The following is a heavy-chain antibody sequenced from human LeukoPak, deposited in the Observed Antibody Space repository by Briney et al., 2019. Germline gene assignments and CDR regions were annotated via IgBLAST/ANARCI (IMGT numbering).Heavy chain of an antibody. V-gene: IGHV4-39*07. CDR1: GGSISSSSYY. CDR2: IYYSGST. D-gene: IGHD3-22*01. Sequence: SETLSLTCTVSGGSISSSSYYWGWIRQPPGKGLEWIGSIYYSGSTYYNPSLKSRVTISVDTSKNQFSLKLSSVTAADTAVYYCAIDGGYPNWFDPWGQGTLVTVSS. J-gene: IGHJ5*02. CDR3: AIDGGYPNWFDP.